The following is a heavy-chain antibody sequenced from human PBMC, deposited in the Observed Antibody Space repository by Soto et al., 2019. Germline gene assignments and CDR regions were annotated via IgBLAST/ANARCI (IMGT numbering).Heavy chain of an antibody. CDR2: INHSGST. Sequence: PSETLSLTCAVYGGSFSGYYWSWIRQPPGKGLEWIGEINHSGSTNYNPSLKSRVTISVDTSKNQFSLKLSSVTAADTAVYYCARGREAYYDFWSGYGYHYYYMDVWGKGTTVTVSS. J-gene: IGHJ6*03. CDR3: ARGREAYYDFWSGYGYHYYYMDV. D-gene: IGHD3-3*01. CDR1: GGSFSGYY. V-gene: IGHV4-34*01.